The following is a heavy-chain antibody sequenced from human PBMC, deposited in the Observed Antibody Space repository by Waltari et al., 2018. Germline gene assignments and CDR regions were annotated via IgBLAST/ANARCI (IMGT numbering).Heavy chain of an antibody. CDR2: IYHSGST. V-gene: IGHV4-38-2*01. CDR1: GYSISSGYY. D-gene: IGHD1-26*01. CDR3: ARHGSSGSYYLYYFDY. Sequence: QVQLQESGPGLVKPSETLSLTCAVSGYSISSGYYWGWIRQPPGKGLEWIGSIYHSGSTYYNPSLKSRVTISVDTSKNQFSLKLSSVTAADTAVYYCARHGSSGSYYLYYFDYWGQGTLVTVSS. J-gene: IGHJ4*02.